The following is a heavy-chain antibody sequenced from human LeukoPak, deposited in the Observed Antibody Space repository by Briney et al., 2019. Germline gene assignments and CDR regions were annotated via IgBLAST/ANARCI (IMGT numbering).Heavy chain of an antibody. V-gene: IGHV1-18*01. CDR1: GYTFTSYG. J-gene: IGHJ4*02. CDR2: ISAYNGNT. Sequence: ASVKLSCKASGYTFTSYGISWVRQAPGQGLEWMGWISAYNGNTNYAQKLQGRVTMTTDTSTSTAYMDLRSLRPEGTAVYYRATAYSGNYYVYFDYWGQGNLVTVSS. CDR3: ATAYSGNYYVYFDY. D-gene: IGHD1-26*01.